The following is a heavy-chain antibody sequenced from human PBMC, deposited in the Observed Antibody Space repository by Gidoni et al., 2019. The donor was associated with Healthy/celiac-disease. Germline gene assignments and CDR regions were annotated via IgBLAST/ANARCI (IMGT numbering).Heavy chain of an antibody. CDR3: ARAPEAFIVVVPAVHYGMDV. V-gene: IGHV3-30-3*01. D-gene: IGHD2-2*01. Sequence: QVQLVESGGGVVQPGRSLSLSCAASGFTFSSYAMPWVRQAPGKGLEWVAVISYDGSNKYYADSVKGRFTISRDNSKNTLYLQMNSLRAEDTAVYYCARAPEAFIVVVPAVHYGMDVWGQGTTVTVSS. CDR1: GFTFSSYA. J-gene: IGHJ6*02. CDR2: ISYDGSNK.